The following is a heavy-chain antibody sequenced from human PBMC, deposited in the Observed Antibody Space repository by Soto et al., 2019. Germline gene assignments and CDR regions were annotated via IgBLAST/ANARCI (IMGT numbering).Heavy chain of an antibody. CDR3: ARDRYTSSSWGTGMDV. CDR1: GFTFSSCR. CDR2: ISSSSSYI. V-gene: IGHV3-21*01. Sequence: SXGSLRVSFSASGFTFSSCRMNWVRQAPGKGLEWVSSISSSSSYIYYADSVKGRFTISRYNAKNSLYLQMNSLRAEDTAVYYRARDRYTSSSWGTGMDVWGQGTTVTVSS. J-gene: IGHJ6*02. D-gene: IGHD6-6*01.